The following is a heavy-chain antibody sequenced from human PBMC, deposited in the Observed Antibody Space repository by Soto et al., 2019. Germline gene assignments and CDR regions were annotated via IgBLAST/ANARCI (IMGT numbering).Heavy chain of an antibody. CDR1: GGSISNGGYY. CDR3: ARSTPLYDSSGYADY. CDR2: IYYSGST. D-gene: IGHD3-22*01. V-gene: IGHV4-31*03. Sequence: QVQLQESGPGLVKPSQTLSLTCTVSGGSISNGGYYWTWIRQHPGKGLEWIGYIYYSGSTYYNPSLKSRVTISVDTSKNQFSLKLSSVTAADTAVYFCARSTPLYDSSGYADYWGQGTLVTVSS. J-gene: IGHJ4*02.